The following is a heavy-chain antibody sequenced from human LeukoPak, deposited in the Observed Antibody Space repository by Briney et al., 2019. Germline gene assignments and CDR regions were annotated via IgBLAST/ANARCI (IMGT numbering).Heavy chain of an antibody. CDR2: IYTSGST. D-gene: IGHD3-22*01. J-gene: IGHJ3*02. V-gene: IGHV4-4*07. CDR3: ARGTYYYDSSDDAFDI. CDR1: GGSISSYY. Sequence: PSETLSLTCTVSGGSISSYYWSWIRQPAGKGLEWIGRIYTSGSTNYNPSLKSRVTMSVDTSENQFSLKLSSVTAADTAVYYCARGTYYYDSSDDAFDIWGQGTMVTVSS.